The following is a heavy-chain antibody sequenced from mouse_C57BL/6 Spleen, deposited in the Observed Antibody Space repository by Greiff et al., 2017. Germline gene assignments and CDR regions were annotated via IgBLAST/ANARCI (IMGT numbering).Heavy chain of an antibody. J-gene: IGHJ4*01. D-gene: IGHD2-10*01. V-gene: IGHV1-50*01. CDR2: IDPSDSYT. CDR1: GYTFTSYW. Sequence: QVQLQQSGAELVKPGASVKLSCKASGYTFTSYWMQWVKQRPGQGLEWIGEIDPSDSYTNYNQKFKGKATLTVDTSSSTAYMQLSSLTSEDSAVYYCARSLQEMMDYWGQGTSVTVSS. CDR3: ARSLQEMMDY.